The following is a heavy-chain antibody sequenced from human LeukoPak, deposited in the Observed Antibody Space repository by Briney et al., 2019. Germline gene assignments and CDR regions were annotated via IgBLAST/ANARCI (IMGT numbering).Heavy chain of an antibody. CDR1: GYTFTSYG. Sequence: GASVKVSCKASGYTFTSYGISWVRQAPGQGLEWMGWISAYNGNTNYAQKLQGRVTMTTDTSTSTAYMELRSLRSDDTAAYYCARDRGITIFGVVIHHWFDPWGQGTLVTVSS. D-gene: IGHD3-3*01. V-gene: IGHV1-18*01. J-gene: IGHJ5*02. CDR2: ISAYNGNT. CDR3: ARDRGITIFGVVIHHWFDP.